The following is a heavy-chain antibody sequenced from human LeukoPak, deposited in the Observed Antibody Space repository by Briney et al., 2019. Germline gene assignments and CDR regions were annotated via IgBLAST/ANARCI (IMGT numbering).Heavy chain of an antibody. Sequence: PGRSLRLSCAASGFTFSSYTMNWVRQAPGKGLEWVSSISSSSSYIYYADSVKGRLTISRDNAKNSLYLQMNSLRAEDTAVYYCARDPTPRYCSGGSCYTHYGMDVWGQGTTVTVSS. J-gene: IGHJ6*02. D-gene: IGHD2-15*01. CDR2: ISSSSSYI. V-gene: IGHV3-21*01. CDR1: GFTFSSYT. CDR3: ARDPTPRYCSGGSCYTHYGMDV.